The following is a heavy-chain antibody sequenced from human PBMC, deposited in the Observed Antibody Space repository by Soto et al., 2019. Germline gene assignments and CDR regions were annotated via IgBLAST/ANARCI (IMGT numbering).Heavy chain of an antibody. D-gene: IGHD2-8*01. CDR1: GYSFTSHY. CDR3: ARDLGGGFTSGLDS. CDR2: IYPGGVNI. J-gene: IGHJ4*02. Sequence: GASVKVSCKAIGYSFTSHYMHWVRQAPGQGLEWMRTIYPGGVNIGYAQKFKGRVTMSVDTFKNQISLNLSSVTAVDTAFYYCARDLGGGFTSGLDSWGQGTLVTVSS. V-gene: IGHV1-46*01.